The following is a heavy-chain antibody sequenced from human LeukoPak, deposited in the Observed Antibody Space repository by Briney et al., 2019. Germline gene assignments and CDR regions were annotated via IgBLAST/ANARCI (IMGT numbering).Heavy chain of an antibody. CDR3: AKVDRGDYSSSPVPYYNYYMNV. J-gene: IGHJ6*03. CDR2: NSCRSSLI. D-gene: IGHD6-13*01. CDR1: GFTLSYYS. Sequence: GGSLRLSCAASGFTLSYYSMNWVRQAPGGGLECVSCNSCRSSLIFYSDSERGRFTISRDNAKNLLYLHMNSLRVEDTAVYYCAKVDRGDYSSSPVPYYNYYMNVWGKGTTVTVSS. V-gene: IGHV3-21*01.